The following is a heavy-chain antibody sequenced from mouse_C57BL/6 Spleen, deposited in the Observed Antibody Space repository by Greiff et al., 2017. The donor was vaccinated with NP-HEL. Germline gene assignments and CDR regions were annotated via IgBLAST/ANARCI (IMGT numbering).Heavy chain of an antibody. CDR1: GYTFTDYE. CDR2: IDPETGGT. J-gene: IGHJ2*01. D-gene: IGHD2-4*01. Sequence: QVQLQQSGAELVRPGASVTLSCKASGYTFTDYEMHWVKQTPVHGLEWIGAIDPETGGTAYNEKFKSKATLTVDKSSSTAYMQLSSLTSEDSAVYYCARGNYDYEDYWGQGTTLTVSS. CDR3: ARGNYDYEDY. V-gene: IGHV1-15*01.